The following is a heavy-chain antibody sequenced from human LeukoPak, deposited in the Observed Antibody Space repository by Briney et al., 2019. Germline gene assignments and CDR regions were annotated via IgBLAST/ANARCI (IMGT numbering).Heavy chain of an antibody. Sequence: SETLSLTCTVSGGSISSSSYYWGWIRQPPGKGLEWIGSIYYSGSTYYNPSLKSRVTISVDTSKNQFSLKLSSVTAADTAVYYCARLVATTLNYYYYYYTDVWGKGTTVTVSS. D-gene: IGHD5-12*01. CDR2: IYYSGST. V-gene: IGHV4-39*07. CDR1: GGSISSSSYY. CDR3: ARLVATTLNYYYYYYTDV. J-gene: IGHJ6*03.